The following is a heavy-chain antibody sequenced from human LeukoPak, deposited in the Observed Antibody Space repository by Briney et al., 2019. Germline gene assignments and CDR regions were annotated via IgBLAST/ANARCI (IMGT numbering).Heavy chain of an antibody. J-gene: IGHJ3*02. D-gene: IGHD3-10*01. CDR2: ISGSGGST. Sequence: GGSLRLSCAASGFTFSSYAMSWVRQAPGKGLEWVSTISGSGGSTYYADSVKGRFTISRDNSKDTLFLQMNSLRAEDTAVYYCAKLITLVRGVIIDAFDIWGQGTMVTVSS. CDR1: GFTFSSYA. V-gene: IGHV3-23*01. CDR3: AKLITLVRGVIIDAFDI.